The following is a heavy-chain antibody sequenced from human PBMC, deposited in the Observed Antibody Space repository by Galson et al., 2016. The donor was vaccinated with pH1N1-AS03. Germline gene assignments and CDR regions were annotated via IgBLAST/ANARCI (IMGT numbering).Heavy chain of an antibody. CDR3: ATGPPTEFVYHF. Sequence: VKVSCKVSGYRFTDYYIHWVQQAPGKGLEWLGLVDPEDGEPVFGSKFQGRVAMTADTATDTAYLKLKNLRSEDTAVYYCATGPPTEFVYHFWGQGTLVAVSS. CDR1: GYRFTDYY. CDR2: VDPEDGEP. V-gene: IGHV1-69-2*01. D-gene: IGHD3-3*02. J-gene: IGHJ1*01.